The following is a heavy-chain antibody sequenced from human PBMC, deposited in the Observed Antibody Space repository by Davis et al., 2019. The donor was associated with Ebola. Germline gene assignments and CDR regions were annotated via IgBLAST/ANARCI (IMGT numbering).Heavy chain of an antibody. CDR2: ISGSGGTT. D-gene: IGHD3-3*01. CDR3: ARSGLSFGVVKYHYGMDV. J-gene: IGHJ6*04. V-gene: IGHV3-23*01. CDR1: VITSSSYA. Sequence: GGSLRLSCADSVITSSSYAMTWVRQAPGKGLEWVSAISGSGGTTYYAGSVKGRFTVSRDNSKKTMYLQMNSLRAEDTAVYYCARSGLSFGVVKYHYGMDVWGKGTTVTVSS.